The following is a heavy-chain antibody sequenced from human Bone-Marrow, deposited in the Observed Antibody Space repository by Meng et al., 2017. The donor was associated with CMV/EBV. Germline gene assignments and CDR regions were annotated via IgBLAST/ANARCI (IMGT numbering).Heavy chain of an antibody. CDR1: GFTFSSYW. CDR2: ISSSSSYI. CDR3: ARTVAVTGCAGFDP. V-gene: IGHV3-21*01. Sequence: GGSLRLSCAASGFTFSSYWMHWVRHAPGKGLEWVASISSSSSYIYYADSVKGRFTISRDNAKNSLYLQMKSLRGEEAAVYYCARTVAVTGCAGFDPWGQGTLVTVSS. D-gene: IGHD6-19*01. J-gene: IGHJ5*02.